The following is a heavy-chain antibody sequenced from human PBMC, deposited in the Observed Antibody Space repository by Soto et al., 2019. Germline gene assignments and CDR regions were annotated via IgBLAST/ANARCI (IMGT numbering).Heavy chain of an antibody. CDR1: GFTFSNAW. Sequence: GGSLRLSCAASGFTFSNAWMSWVRQAPGKGLEWVGRIKSKTDGGTTDYAAPVKGRFTISRDDSKNTLYLQMNSLKTEDTAVYYCTTDLTGSSWFDYWGQGTLVTVSS. CDR2: IKSKTDGGTT. V-gene: IGHV3-15*01. CDR3: TTDLTGSSWFDY. J-gene: IGHJ4*02. D-gene: IGHD6-13*01.